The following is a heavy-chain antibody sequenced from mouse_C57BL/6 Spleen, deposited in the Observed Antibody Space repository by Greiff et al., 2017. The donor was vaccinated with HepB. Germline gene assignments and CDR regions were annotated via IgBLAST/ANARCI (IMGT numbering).Heavy chain of an antibody. CDR2: FHPYNDDT. CDR3: AILYYYGSSYKDY. CDR1: GYTFTTYP. V-gene: IGHV1-47*01. D-gene: IGHD1-1*01. J-gene: IGHJ2*01. Sequence: VKLVESGAELVKPGASVKMSCKASGYTFTTYPIEWMKQNHGKSLEWIGNFHPYNDDTKYNEKFKGKATLTVEKSSSTVYLELSRLTSDDSAVYYCAILYYYGSSYKDYWGQGTTLTVSS.